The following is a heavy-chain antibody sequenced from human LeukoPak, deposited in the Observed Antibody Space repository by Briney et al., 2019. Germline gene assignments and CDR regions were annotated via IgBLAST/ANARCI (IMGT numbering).Heavy chain of an antibody. CDR3: ARLKEGIDY. Sequence: SQTLSITCAVSVGPISGSSYFWGWMCQPPGKSLEWIGSIYYSGNTYYNLSLKSRVTISVDTSKNHFSLKLSSATAADTAVYYCARLKEGIDYWGQGTLVTVSS. CDR1: VGPISGSSYF. D-gene: IGHD3-10*01. J-gene: IGHJ4*02. CDR2: IYYSGNT. V-gene: IGHV4-39*02.